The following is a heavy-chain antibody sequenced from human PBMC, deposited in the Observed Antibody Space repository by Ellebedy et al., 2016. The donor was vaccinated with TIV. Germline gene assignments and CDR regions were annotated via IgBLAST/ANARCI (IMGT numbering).Heavy chain of an antibody. CDR2: IYYSGST. D-gene: IGHD6-13*01. CDR1: GGYYLRSHY. J-gene: IGHJ6*02. Sequence: SETLSLTXTVSGGYYLRSHYWSWIRQPPGKGLEWIGYIYYSGSTNYNTSLKSRVNISVDTSKNQFSLKLSSVTAADTAVYYCARSLAASDKVTYYFGMDVWGQGTTVTVSS. V-gene: IGHV4-59*11. CDR3: ARSLAASDKVTYYFGMDV.